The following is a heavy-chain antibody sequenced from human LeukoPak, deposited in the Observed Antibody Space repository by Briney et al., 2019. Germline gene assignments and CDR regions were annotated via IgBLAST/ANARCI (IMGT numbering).Heavy chain of an antibody. CDR1: GYSFTNYW. J-gene: IGHJ3*02. CDR2: IYPGDSDT. V-gene: IGHV5-51*01. Sequence: HGESLKISCKGSGYSFTNYWIGWVRQMSGKGLEWMGIIYPGDSDTRYSPSFQGQVTISADKSIITAYLQWSSLKASDTAMYYCARQYSSSWVDAFDIWGQGTMVTVSS. CDR3: ARQYSSSWVDAFDI. D-gene: IGHD6-13*01.